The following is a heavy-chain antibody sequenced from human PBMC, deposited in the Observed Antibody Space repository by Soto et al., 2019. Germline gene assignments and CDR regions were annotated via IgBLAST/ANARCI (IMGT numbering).Heavy chain of an antibody. CDR3: ARDRSGVVVTLNMEV. J-gene: IGHJ6*02. CDR1: GYTFTSYG. D-gene: IGHD2-21*02. V-gene: IGHV1-18*04. CDR2: ISAYNGNT. Sequence: GASVKVSCKASGYTFTSYGISWVRQAPGQGLEWMGWISAYNGNTNYAQKLQGRVTMTTDTSTSTAYMELRSLRSDDTAVYYCARDRSGVVVTLNMEVWGQGTTVTVSS.